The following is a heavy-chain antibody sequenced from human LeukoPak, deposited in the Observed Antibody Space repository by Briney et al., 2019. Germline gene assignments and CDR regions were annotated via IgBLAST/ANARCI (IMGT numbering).Heavy chain of an antibody. CDR1: GFTVSTNC. CDR2: IYYSGST. Sequence: GSLRLSCAASGFTVSTNCMIWVRQPPGKGLEWIGSIYYSGSTYYNPSLKSRVTISVDTSKNQFSLKLSSVTAADTAVYYCARHQQQLVPSPFDYWGQGTLVTVSS. V-gene: IGHV4-39*01. J-gene: IGHJ4*02. D-gene: IGHD6-13*01. CDR3: ARHQQQLVPSPFDY.